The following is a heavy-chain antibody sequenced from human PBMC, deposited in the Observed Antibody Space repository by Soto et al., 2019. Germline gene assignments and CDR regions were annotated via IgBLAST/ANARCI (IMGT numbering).Heavy chain of an antibody. V-gene: IGHV5-51*01. CDR2: IYPGDSDT. Sequence: GESLKISCKGSGYTFTNYWIGWVRQMPGEGLEWMGIIYPGDSDTKYNPSFQGQVTISADKSITTTYLQWSSLKASDTAIYYCAASIFYYGMDVWGQGTTVTVSS. J-gene: IGHJ6*02. CDR3: AASIFYYGMDV. CDR1: GYTFTNYW.